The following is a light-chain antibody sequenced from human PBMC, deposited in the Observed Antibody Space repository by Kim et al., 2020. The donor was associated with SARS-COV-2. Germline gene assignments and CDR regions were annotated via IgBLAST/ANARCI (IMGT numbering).Light chain of an antibody. V-gene: IGLV1-51*01. CDR3: KTWDARLSDVV. Sequence: QSVLTQPPSVSAAPGQRVTISCSGSSSNIGSYFVSWYQHVPGTAPKALIFDNDRRLTGIPDRFSGSKSGTSATLVITGLQTGDEADYYCKTWDARLSDVVFGGGTKSPS. J-gene: IGLJ2*01. CDR2: DND. CDR1: SSNIGSYF.